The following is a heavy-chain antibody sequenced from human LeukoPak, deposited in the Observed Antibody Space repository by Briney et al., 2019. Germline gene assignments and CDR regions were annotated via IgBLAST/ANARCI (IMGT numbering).Heavy chain of an antibody. Sequence: ASVKVSCKASGYTFTGYYMHWVRQAPGQGLEWMGWINPNSGGTNYAQKFQGRVTMTRDTSISTAYMELSRLRSDDTAVYYCARGTKIVVLPNYYYYMDVWGKGTPVTVSS. V-gene: IGHV1-2*02. D-gene: IGHD3-22*01. J-gene: IGHJ6*03. CDR3: ARGTKIVVLPNYYYYMDV. CDR2: INPNSGGT. CDR1: GYTFTGYY.